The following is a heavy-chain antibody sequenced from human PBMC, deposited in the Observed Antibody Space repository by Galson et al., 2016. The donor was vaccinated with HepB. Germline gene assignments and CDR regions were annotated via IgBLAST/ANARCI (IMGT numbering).Heavy chain of an antibody. J-gene: IGHJ4*02. CDR1: GFTFGRYP. Sequence: SLRLSCAASGFTFGRYPMSWVRQAPGKGLEWVSAISGDGGSTYYAGSVQGRFTSSRDRSTNTMYLQMNSLRTDDTAVYYCARFTQEWLDRVYYFDYWGQGTLVTVSS. CDR3: ARFTQEWLDRVYYFDY. CDR2: ISGDGGST. D-gene: IGHD6-19*01. V-gene: IGHV3-23*01.